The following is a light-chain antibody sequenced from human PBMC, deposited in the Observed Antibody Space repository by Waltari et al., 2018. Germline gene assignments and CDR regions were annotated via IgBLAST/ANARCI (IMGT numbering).Light chain of an antibody. CDR3: AVWDDSLSGRV. J-gene: IGLJ3*02. CDR2: RNN. Sequence: GQRVTISCSGSRSNIGNNYVYWYQLLPGTAPKLLIYRNNQRPSGVPDRFSGAKSGTSASLSISGLRSEDEADYYCAVWDDSLSGRVFGGGTKVTVL. CDR1: RSNIGNNY. V-gene: IGLV1-47*01.